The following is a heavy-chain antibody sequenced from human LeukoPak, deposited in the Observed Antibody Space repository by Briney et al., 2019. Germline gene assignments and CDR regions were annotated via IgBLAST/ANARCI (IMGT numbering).Heavy chain of an antibody. CDR3: ARVDDGYNGYFDY. CDR1: GGSISSSSYY. D-gene: IGHD5-24*01. J-gene: IGHJ4*02. Sequence: SETLSLTCTVSGGSISSSSYYWGWIRQPPGKGLEWIGSIYYSGSTYYNPSLKSRVTISVDTSKNQFSLKLTSVTAADTAVYYCARVDDGYNGYFDYWGQGTLVTVSS. CDR2: IYYSGST. V-gene: IGHV4-39*07.